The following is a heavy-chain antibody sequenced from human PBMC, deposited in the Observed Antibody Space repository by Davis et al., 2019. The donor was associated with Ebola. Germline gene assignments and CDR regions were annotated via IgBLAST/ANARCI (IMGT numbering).Heavy chain of an antibody. CDR3: ARAVVRYCSSTSCPEYFQH. J-gene: IGHJ1*01. CDR1: GFTFSDYY. Sequence: GESLKISCAASGFTFSDYYMSWIRQAPGKGLEWVSYISSSGSTIYYADSVKGRFTISRDNAKNSLYLQMNSLRAEDTAVYYCARAVVRYCSSTSCPEYFQHWGQGTLVTVSS. CDR2: ISSSGSTI. V-gene: IGHV3-11*04. D-gene: IGHD2-2*01.